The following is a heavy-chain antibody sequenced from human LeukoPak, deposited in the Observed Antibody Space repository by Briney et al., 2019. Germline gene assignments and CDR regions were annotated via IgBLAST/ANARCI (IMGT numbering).Heavy chain of an antibody. D-gene: IGHD3-22*01. CDR1: GGSISSGDYY. J-gene: IGHJ4*01. Sequence: SETLSLTCTVSGGSISSGDYYWSWIRQPPGKGLEWIGYIYYSGSTYYNPSLKSRVTISVDTSKNQFSLKLSSVTAADTAVYYCAKSAYFTVIVVVPGGDSDYWGQEPWSPSPQ. CDR3: AKSAYFTVIVVVPGGDSDY. V-gene: IGHV4-30-4*08. CDR2: IYYSGST.